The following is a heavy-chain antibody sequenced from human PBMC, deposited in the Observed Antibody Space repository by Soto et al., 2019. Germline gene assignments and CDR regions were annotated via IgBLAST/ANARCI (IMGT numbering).Heavy chain of an antibody. CDR2: INAGKGNT. CDR1: GYTFTSYA. D-gene: IGHD3-9*01. V-gene: IGHV1-3*01. J-gene: IGHJ5*02. Sequence: QVQFVQSGAEVKKPGASVKVSCKASGYTFTSYAMHWVRQAPGQRLEWMGWINAGKGNTKYSQKFQGRVTITRDTSASTAYMELSSLRCEDTAVYYCARSTLLRYFDWLLGRGWFDPWGQGTLVTVSS. CDR3: ARSTLLRYFDWLLGRGWFDP.